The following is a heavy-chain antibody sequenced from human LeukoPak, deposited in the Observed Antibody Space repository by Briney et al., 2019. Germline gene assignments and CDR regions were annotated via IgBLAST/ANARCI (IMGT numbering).Heavy chain of an antibody. CDR1: GNSISSGYY. D-gene: IGHD6-13*01. V-gene: IGHV4-38-2*02. Sequence: PSETLSLTCTVSGNSISSGYYWGWIRQPPGKGLEWIVVYHVGTTDYNPSLRSRVTISVDGSKNQMSLTLRSVAAEDTAMYYCARGLGFLIGSIWYPDAFDTWGQGAMVTVSS. J-gene: IGHJ3*02. CDR2: VYHVGTT. CDR3: ARGLGFLIGSIWYPDAFDT.